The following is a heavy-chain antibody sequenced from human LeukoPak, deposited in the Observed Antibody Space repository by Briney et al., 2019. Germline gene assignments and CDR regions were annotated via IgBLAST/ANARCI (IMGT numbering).Heavy chain of an antibody. Sequence: GESLKISCQGSGYSFTTYWIGWLRQVPGKGLEWMGLIYPCDFDTRYSSYFEGQVTISADKSIGTAYLQWSSLKASDTAMYYCATGHTVAVTANLDAFDFWGQGTLVTVSS. CDR1: GYSFTTYW. V-gene: IGHV5-51*01. J-gene: IGHJ3*01. CDR3: ATGHTVAVTANLDAFDF. CDR2: IYPCDFDT. D-gene: IGHD2-21*02.